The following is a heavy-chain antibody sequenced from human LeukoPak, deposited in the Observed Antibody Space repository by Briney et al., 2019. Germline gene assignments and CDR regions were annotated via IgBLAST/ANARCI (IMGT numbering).Heavy chain of an antibody. CDR1: GGTFSSYA. J-gene: IGHJ6*02. V-gene: IGHV1-69*04. Sequence: SVKVSCKASGGTFSSYAISWVRQAPGQGLEWMGRIIPILGIANYAQKFQDRVTITADKSTSTAYMELSSLRSEDTAVYYCARSSGGPGGVPYYYGMDVWGQGTTVTVSS. CDR3: ARSSGGPGGVPYYYGMDV. D-gene: IGHD2-8*02. CDR2: IIPILGIA.